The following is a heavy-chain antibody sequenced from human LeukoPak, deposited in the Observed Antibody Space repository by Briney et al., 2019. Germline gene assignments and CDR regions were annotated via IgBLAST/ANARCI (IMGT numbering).Heavy chain of an antibody. Sequence: GGSLRLSCAASGFTFNSYGMHWVRQAPGKGLEWVAVISYDGSNKYYADSVKGRFTISRDNSKNTLYLQMNSLRAEDTAVYYCAKDLRSGPSYYYYGMDVWGQGTTVTVSS. D-gene: IGHD6-19*01. CDR2: ISYDGSNK. CDR3: AKDLRSGPSYYYYGMDV. V-gene: IGHV3-30*18. J-gene: IGHJ6*02. CDR1: GFTFNSYG.